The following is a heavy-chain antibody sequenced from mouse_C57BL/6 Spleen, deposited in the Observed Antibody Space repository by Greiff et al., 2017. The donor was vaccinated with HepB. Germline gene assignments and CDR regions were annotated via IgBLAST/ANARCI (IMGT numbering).Heavy chain of an antibody. D-gene: IGHD3-2*02. CDR2: IYPGSGST. Sequence: QVQLQQPGAELVKPGASVKMSCKASGYTFTSYWITWVKQRPGQGLEWIGDIYPGSGSTNYNEKFKSKATLTVDTSSSTAYMQLSSLTSEDSAVYYCAREDSSEACFADWGQGTLVTVSA. V-gene: IGHV1-55*01. J-gene: IGHJ3*01. CDR1: GYTFTSYW. CDR3: AREDSSEACFAD.